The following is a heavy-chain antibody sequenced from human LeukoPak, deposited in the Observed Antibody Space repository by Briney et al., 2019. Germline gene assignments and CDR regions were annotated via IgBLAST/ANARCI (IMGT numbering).Heavy chain of an antibody. Sequence: GGSLRLSCAASGFTVSSNYMSWVRQAPGKGLEWVSVIYSGGSTYYADSVKGRFTISRDNSKNTLYLQMNSLRAEDTPVYYCARDLLGISAFDIWGQGTMVTVSS. CDR1: GFTVSSNY. V-gene: IGHV3-53*01. CDR2: IYSGGST. J-gene: IGHJ3*02. CDR3: ARDLLGISAFDI. D-gene: IGHD3-16*01.